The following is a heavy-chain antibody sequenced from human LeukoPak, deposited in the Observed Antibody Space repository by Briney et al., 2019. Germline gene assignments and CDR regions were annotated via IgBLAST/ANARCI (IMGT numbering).Heavy chain of an antibody. D-gene: IGHD6-19*01. CDR3: ARVSPVTVAGFDY. Sequence: PSETLSLTCTVSGDSISGHSWNWIRQPAGKGLEWIGRIYTSGSTNYNPSLNSRATMSVDTSKNQFSLRLFSVTAADTAVYYCARVSPVTVAGFDYWGQGTLVAVSS. CDR1: GDSISGHS. CDR2: IYTSGST. V-gene: IGHV4-4*07. J-gene: IGHJ4*02.